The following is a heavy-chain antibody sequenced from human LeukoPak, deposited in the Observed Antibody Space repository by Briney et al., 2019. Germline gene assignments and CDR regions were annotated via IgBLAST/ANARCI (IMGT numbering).Heavy chain of an antibody. D-gene: IGHD5-18*01. J-gene: IGHJ4*02. V-gene: IGHV3-23*01. CDR2: ISGSGGSA. CDR3: AKGSEYSYGGNFDY. Sequence: GGSLRLSCAASGFTFSSYAMSWVRQAPGKGLEWVSAISGSGGSAYYADSVKGRFTISRDNSKNTLYLQMNSLRAEDTAVYYCAKGSEYSYGGNFDYWGQGTLVTVSS. CDR1: GFTFSSYA.